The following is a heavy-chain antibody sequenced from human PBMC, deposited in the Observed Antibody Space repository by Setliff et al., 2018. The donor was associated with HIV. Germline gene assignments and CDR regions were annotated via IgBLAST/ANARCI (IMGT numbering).Heavy chain of an antibody. V-gene: IGHV1-46*01. D-gene: IGHD5-18*01. Sequence: GASVKVSCKASEYSFTDYFVHWVRQAPGQGLEWMGIINPRGDITAYAQIFQGRVTLTRDTSTNTVYMELSSLTSGDTAVYYCARGRGYTYDFQYWGQGTLVTVSS. CDR3: ARGRGYTYDFQY. J-gene: IGHJ4*02. CDR2: INPRGDIT. CDR1: EYSFTDYF.